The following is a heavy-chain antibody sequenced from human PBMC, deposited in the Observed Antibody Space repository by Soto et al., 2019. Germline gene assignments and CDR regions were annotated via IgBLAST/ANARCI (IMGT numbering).Heavy chain of an antibody. CDR2: ISGSGGST. CDR3: SKGSSPGDSGGWYKRIDWFDP. V-gene: IGHV3-23*01. CDR1: GFTFSSYA. D-gene: IGHD6-19*01. Sequence: EVQLLESGGGLVQPGGSLRLSCAASGFTFSSYAMSWVRQAPGKGLEWVSAISGSGGSTYYAGSVKGRFTISRDNSKNTLHLQSDGLRAEDPAVYYCSKGSSPGDSGGWYKRIDWFDPGGQGTLVTVSS. J-gene: IGHJ5*02.